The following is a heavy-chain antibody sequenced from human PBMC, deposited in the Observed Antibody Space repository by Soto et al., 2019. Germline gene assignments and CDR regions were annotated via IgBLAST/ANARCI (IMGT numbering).Heavy chain of an antibody. CDR1: GYTFTSYG. CDR3: AHDQMATMSY. Sequence: ASVKFPCKASGYTFTSYGISSVRQAPGQGLEWMGWISAYNGNTNYAQKLQGRVTMTTDTSTSTAYMELRSLRSDDTAVYYCAHDQMATMSYWGQGTLVTVSS. CDR2: ISAYNGNT. J-gene: IGHJ4*02. V-gene: IGHV1-18*04. D-gene: IGHD5-12*01.